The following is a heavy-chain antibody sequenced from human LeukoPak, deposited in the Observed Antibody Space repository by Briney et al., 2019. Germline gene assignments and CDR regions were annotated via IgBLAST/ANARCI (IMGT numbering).Heavy chain of an antibody. Sequence: SETLSLTCTVAGDSISTYYWSWIRQPPGKGLEWIGYIYYSGSTNYNPSLKSRVTTSVDTSKNQFSLKVSSVTAADTAVYYCARRCSGDYGHWFDPWGQGTLVTVSS. CDR3: ARRCSGDYGHWFDP. CDR2: IYYSGST. D-gene: IGHD4-17*01. V-gene: IGHV4-59*08. CDR1: GDSISTYY. J-gene: IGHJ5*02.